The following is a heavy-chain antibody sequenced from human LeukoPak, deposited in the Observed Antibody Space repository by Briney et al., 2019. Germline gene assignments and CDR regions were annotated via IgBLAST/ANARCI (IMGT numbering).Heavy chain of an antibody. D-gene: IGHD2-2*01. CDR3: ARGACSSTSCLPTDY. Sequence: GASVKVSCKASGYTFTGYYMHWVRQAPGQGLEWMGRINPNSGGTNYAQKFQGRVTMTRDTSISTAYMELSRLRSDDTAVYYCARGACSSTSCLPTDYWGQGTLVTVSS. V-gene: IGHV1-2*06. CDR2: INPNSGGT. CDR1: GYTFTGYY. J-gene: IGHJ4*02.